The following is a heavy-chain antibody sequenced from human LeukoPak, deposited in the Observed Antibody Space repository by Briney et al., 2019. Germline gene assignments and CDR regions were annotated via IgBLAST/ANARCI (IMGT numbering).Heavy chain of an antibody. CDR2: VFHSGNI. CDR3: ARLPPSDYGGNFDY. D-gene: IGHD4-23*01. Sequence: AETLSLTCAVSDYSITGGYYWGWIRQSPGKGLEWVGIVFHSGNIYYNPSLKSRVTISIDMSKKQFSLELSSVTAADTAVYYCARLPPSDYGGNFDYWGQGILVTVSS. J-gene: IGHJ4*02. CDR1: DYSITGGYY. V-gene: IGHV4-38-2*01.